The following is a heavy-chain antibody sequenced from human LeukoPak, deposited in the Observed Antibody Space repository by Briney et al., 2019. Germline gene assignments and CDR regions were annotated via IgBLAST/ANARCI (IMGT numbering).Heavy chain of an antibody. V-gene: IGHV1-2*02. CDR2: INPNSGGT. Sequence: ASVKVSCKASGYTFTGYYTHWVRQAPGQGLEWMGWINPNSGGTKYAQKFQGRVTMTRDTSISTANMDLSSLRSDDTAVYYCARDWGATVMGYWGQGTLVTVSS. J-gene: IGHJ4*02. CDR3: ARDWGATVMGY. D-gene: IGHD4-17*01. CDR1: GYTFTGYY.